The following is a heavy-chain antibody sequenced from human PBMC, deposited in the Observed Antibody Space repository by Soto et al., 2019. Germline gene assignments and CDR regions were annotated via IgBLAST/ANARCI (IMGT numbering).Heavy chain of an antibody. CDR2: ISPIFGTA. CDR3: ASYSSSWRYDY. J-gene: IGHJ4*02. V-gene: IGHV1-69*12. D-gene: IGHD6-13*01. Sequence: QVQLVQSGAEVKKPGSSVKVSCKASGGTFSSYAISWVRQAPGQGLEWMGGISPIFGTANYAQKFQVRVTITADESTSTAYMGLSSLRSEDTAVYYCASYSSSWRYDYWGQGTLVPVSS. CDR1: GGTFSSYA.